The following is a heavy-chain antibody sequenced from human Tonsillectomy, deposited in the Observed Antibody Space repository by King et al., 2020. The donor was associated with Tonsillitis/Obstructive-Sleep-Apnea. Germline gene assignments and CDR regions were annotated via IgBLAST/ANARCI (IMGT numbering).Heavy chain of an antibody. CDR1: GFSFSSFG. V-gene: IGHV3-33*01. J-gene: IGHJ4*02. CDR3: ARDYYGSPGAPFDY. CDR2: IWYDGSNK. Sequence: VQLVESGGGVVQPGGSLRLSCAASGFSFSSFGMHWVRQAPGKGLEWVALIWYDGSNKYYCDSVKGRFAISRDNSKNTLYLQMHSLRAEETAVYYCARDYYGSPGAPFDYWGQGTLVTVSS. D-gene: IGHD3-22*01.